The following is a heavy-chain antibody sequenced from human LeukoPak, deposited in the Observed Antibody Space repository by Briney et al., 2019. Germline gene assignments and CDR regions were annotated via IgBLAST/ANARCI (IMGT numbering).Heavy chain of an antibody. Sequence: GESLKISCQGSGYTFPNSWIGWVRQMPGKGLEWMGTIFPGDSDTRYSPSFQGQVTISADRSLRTAYLQWSSLKASDTAMYYCARRGSGIAPAASFDSWGQGTLVTVSS. J-gene: IGHJ4*02. CDR2: IFPGDSDT. V-gene: IGHV5-51*01. D-gene: IGHD2-2*01. CDR3: ARRGSGIAPAASFDS. CDR1: GYTFPNSW.